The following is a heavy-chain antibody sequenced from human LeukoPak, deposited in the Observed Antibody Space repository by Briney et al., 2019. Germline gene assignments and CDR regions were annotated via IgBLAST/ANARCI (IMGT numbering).Heavy chain of an antibody. CDR3: AREGDLAVAGMIFLNWFDP. J-gene: IGHJ5*02. CDR2: IIPIFGTA. D-gene: IGHD6-19*01. CDR1: GGTFSSYA. Sequence: VASVKVSCKASGGTFSSYAISWVRQAPGQGLEWMGGIIPIFGTANYAQKFQGRVTITADESTSTAYMELSSLRSEDTAVYYRAREGDLAVAGMIFLNWFDPWGQGTLVTVSS. V-gene: IGHV1-69*13.